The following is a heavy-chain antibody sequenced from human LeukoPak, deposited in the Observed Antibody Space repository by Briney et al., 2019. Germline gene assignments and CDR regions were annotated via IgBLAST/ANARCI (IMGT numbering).Heavy chain of an antibody. V-gene: IGHV3-7*01. D-gene: IGHD6-13*01. CDR2: IKQDGSEK. Sequence: GGSLRLSCAVSGFSVSGYWMTWVRQAPGKGLEWVANIKQDGSEKNYVDSVKGRFTISRDNAENSLFLQMNSLRGEDMAVYYCAREWQGGIAAAGTRIEGDYWGQGTLVAVSS. CDR1: GFSVSGYW. J-gene: IGHJ4*02. CDR3: AREWQGGIAAAGTRIEGDY.